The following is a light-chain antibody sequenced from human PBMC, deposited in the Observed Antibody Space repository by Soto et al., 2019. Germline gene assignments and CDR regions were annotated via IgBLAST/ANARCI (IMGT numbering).Light chain of an antibody. CDR2: GAS. CDR1: QSVSSSY. V-gene: IGKV3-20*01. CDR3: QQYCSSPWT. J-gene: IGKJ1*01. Sequence: EIVLTQSPATLSSSPGERATISCRASQSVSSSYLAWYQKKPGEAPRQLLYGASSRAIGIPDRFSGSGSGTDFTLTISRLEPEDFAVYYCQQYCSSPWTFGQGPKVEIK.